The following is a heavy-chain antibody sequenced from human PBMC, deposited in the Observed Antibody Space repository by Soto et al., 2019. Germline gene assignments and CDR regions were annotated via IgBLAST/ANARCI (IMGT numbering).Heavy chain of an antibody. D-gene: IGHD2-2*01. CDR1: GYSFTSYY. V-gene: IGHV1-46*01. J-gene: IGHJ6*02. CDR3: ARDLGSCISTACRTYGMDV. Sequence: QVQLVQSGAEVKKPGASVKLSCKASGYSFTSYYMHWVRQAPGQGLEWMGIINPVSGTTSYAQKFEGRVTRTRDTSTSTVYMELSSLRAEDTAVYYCARDLGSCISTACRTYGMDVWGQGTTVTVSS. CDR2: INPVSGTT.